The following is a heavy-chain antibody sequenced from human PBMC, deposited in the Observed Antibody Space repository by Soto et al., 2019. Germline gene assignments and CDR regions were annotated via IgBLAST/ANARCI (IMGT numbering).Heavy chain of an antibody. CDR3: ARDLTAAGF. V-gene: IGHV3-21*01. J-gene: IGHJ3*01. CDR1: GFTFSSYS. Sequence: EVQLVESGGGLVKPGGSLRLSCAASGFTFSSYSMNWVRQAPGKGLEWVSSISSSSSYIYYSCSVKGRFTISRDNAKNSLYLQMNSLRAEDTAVYYCARDLTAAGFWGQGTMVTVSS. CDR2: ISSSSSYI. D-gene: IGHD6-13*01.